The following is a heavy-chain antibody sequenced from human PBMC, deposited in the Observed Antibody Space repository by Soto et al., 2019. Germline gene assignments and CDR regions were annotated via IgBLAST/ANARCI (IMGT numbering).Heavy chain of an antibody. Sequence: SETLSLTCTVSGGSISSYYWSWIRQPPGKGLEWIGYIYYSGGTNYNPSLKSRVTISVDTSKNQFSLKLSSVIAADTAVYYCARDFGSSWYEDYYYYVMDLWGQGTKVTGSS. CDR2: IYYSGGT. J-gene: IGHJ6*02. CDR1: GGSISSYY. V-gene: IGHV4-59*01. CDR3: ARDFGSSWYEDYYYYVMDL. D-gene: IGHD6-13*01.